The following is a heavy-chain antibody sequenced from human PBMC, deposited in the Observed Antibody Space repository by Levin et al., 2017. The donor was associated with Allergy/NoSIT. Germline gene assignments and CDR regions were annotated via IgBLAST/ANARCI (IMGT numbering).Heavy chain of an antibody. V-gene: IGHV3-11*03. J-gene: IGHJ6*03. Sequence: GESLKISCAASGFTFSDYYMSWIRQAPGKGLEWVSYISSSSSYTNYADSVKGRFTISRDNAKNSLYLQMNSLRAEDTAVYYCARPNYYYHYMDVWGKGTTVTVSS. CDR2: ISSSSSYT. CDR3: ARPNYYYHYMDV. CDR1: GFTFSDYY.